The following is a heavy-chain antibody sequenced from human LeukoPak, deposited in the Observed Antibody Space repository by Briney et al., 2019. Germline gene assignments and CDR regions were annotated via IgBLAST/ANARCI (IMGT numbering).Heavy chain of an antibody. D-gene: IGHD1-14*01. J-gene: IGHJ5*02. Sequence: QPGRSLRLSCAASGFTFSSYGMHWVRQAPGKGLEWVAVISYDGSNKYYADSVKGRFTISRDNSKNTLYLQMNSLRAEDTAVYYWARKSQNSPETWGPGTLVHVSS. CDR3: ARKSQNSPET. V-gene: IGHV3-30*03. CDR2: ISYDGSNK. CDR1: GFTFSSYG.